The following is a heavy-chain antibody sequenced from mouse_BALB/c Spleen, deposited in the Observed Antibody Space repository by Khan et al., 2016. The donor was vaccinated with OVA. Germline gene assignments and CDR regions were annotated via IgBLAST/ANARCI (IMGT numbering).Heavy chain of an antibody. CDR2: INTYTGKP. CDR3: ARPPYFSYTLDH. D-gene: IGHD2-10*01. Sequence: QIQLVQSGPELKKPGETVKISCKASGYSFTNYGMNWVKQSPGKALKWMGWINTYTGKPTYADDFKGRFAFSLETSASTAYLQINNLKNDDTATYSCARPPYFSYTLDHWCQGTSVTVSS. CDR1: GYSFTNYG. V-gene: IGHV9-3-1*01. J-gene: IGHJ4*01.